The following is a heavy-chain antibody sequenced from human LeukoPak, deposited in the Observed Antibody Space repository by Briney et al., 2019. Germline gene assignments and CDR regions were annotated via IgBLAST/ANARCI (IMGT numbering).Heavy chain of an antibody. V-gene: IGHV4-34*01. Sequence: PSETLSLTCAVHGGSFSGYYWSWIRQPPGKGLEWIGEINHSGSTNYNPSLKSRVTISVDTSKNQFSLKLSSVTAADTAVYYCARGLGYYDILTGYPLPYYYGMDVWGQGTTVTVSS. CDR3: ARGLGYYDILTGYPLPYYYGMDV. CDR2: INHSGST. J-gene: IGHJ6*02. CDR1: GGSFSGYY. D-gene: IGHD3-9*01.